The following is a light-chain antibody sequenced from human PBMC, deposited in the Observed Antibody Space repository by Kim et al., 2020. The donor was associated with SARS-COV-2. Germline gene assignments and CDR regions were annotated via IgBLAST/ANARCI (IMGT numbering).Light chain of an antibody. CDR2: GNS. V-gene: IGLV1-40*01. CDR3: QSYASSLSGWV. J-gene: IGLJ7*01. CDR1: SSNIGAGYD. Sequence: QRITISCIGSSSNIGAGYDVHWYQQLPGTAPKLLIYGNSNRPSGVPDRFSGSKSGTSASLAITGLQAEDEADYYCQSYASSLSGWVFGGGTQVTVL.